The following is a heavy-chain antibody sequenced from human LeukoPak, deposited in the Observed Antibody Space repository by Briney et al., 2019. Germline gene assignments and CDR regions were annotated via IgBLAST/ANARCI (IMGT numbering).Heavy chain of an antibody. V-gene: IGHV4-34*01. CDR3: ARGQVLDFWSGLDY. CDR1: GGSFSGYY. Sequence: SETLSLTCAVYGGSFSGYYWSWIRQPPGKGLEWIGEINHSGSTNYNPSLKSRVTISVDTSKNQFSLKLSSVTAADTAVYYCARGQVLDFWSGLDYWGQGTLVTVSS. D-gene: IGHD3-3*01. CDR2: INHSGST. J-gene: IGHJ4*02.